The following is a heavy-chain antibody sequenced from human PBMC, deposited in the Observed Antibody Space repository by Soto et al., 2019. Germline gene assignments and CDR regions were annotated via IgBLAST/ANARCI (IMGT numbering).Heavy chain of an antibody. D-gene: IGHD6-13*01. CDR3: ARAVATAGTRSFYYVLDV. J-gene: IGHJ6*02. V-gene: IGHV6-1*01. CDR2: TYYRSKWYN. CDR1: GDSVSSNSAG. Sequence: SQTLSLTCAISGDSVSSNSAGWNWIRQSPSRGLEWLGRTYYRSKWYNDYAVSVKSRITINPDTSKNQFSLQLNSVTPEDTAVYYCARAVATAGTRSFYYVLDVWGQGTTVTSP.